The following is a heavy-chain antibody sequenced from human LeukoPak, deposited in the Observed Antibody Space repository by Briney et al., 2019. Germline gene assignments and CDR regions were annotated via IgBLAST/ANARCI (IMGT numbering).Heavy chain of an antibody. CDR2: MYYSGST. V-gene: IGHV4-30-4*01. Sequence: SETLSLTCTVSGGSISSGDYYWSWIRQPPGKGLEWIGCMYYSGSTYYNPSLKGRVTISVDTSKNQFSLKLSSVTAADTAVYYCARPYYYDSRIDPWGQGTLVTVSS. CDR1: GGSISSGDYY. J-gene: IGHJ5*02. D-gene: IGHD3-22*01. CDR3: ARPYYYDSRIDP.